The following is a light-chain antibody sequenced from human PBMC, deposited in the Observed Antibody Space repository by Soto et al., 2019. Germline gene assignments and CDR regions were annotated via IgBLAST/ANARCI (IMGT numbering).Light chain of an antibody. CDR1: QNITQW. Sequence: DIQMTQSPSTLSASVGDRVTITCRASQNITQWLAWYQQKPGKAPKFMIYDASILESGVPSRFSGTGSGTEFATTICSLQPDDLATYNCQHYNSNSRTFGQGTKVEIK. V-gene: IGKV1-5*01. CDR3: QHYNSNSRT. J-gene: IGKJ1*01. CDR2: DAS.